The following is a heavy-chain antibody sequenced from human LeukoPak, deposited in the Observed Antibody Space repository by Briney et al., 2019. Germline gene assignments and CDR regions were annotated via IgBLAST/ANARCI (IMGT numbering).Heavy chain of an antibody. CDR3: ARDHYYGSGSPYWYFDL. CDR2: IWYDGSNK. J-gene: IGHJ2*01. CDR1: GFTFSSYG. Sequence: PGRSLRLSCAASGFTFSSYGMHWVRQAPGKGLEWVGVIWYDGSNKYYADSVKGRFTISRDNSKNTLYLQMNSLRAEDTAVYYCARDHYYGSGSPYWYFDLWGRGTLVTVSS. D-gene: IGHD3-10*01. V-gene: IGHV3-33*01.